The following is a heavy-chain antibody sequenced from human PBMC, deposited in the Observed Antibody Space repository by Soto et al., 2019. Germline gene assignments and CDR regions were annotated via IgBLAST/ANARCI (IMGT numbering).Heavy chain of an antibody. Sequence: PSETLSLTCAVYGGSFSGYYWSWIRQPPGKGLEWIGEINHSGSTNYNPSLKSRVNISVDTSKNQFSLKLSSVTAADTAVYYCARVKVLRFLEWPYNWFDPWGQGTLVTVSS. D-gene: IGHD3-3*01. CDR1: GGSFSGYY. V-gene: IGHV4-34*01. J-gene: IGHJ5*02. CDR2: INHSGST. CDR3: ARVKVLRFLEWPYNWFDP.